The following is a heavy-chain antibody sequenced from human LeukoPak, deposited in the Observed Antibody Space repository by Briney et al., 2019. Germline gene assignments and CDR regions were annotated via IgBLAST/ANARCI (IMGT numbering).Heavy chain of an antibody. CDR1: GASISGSGYY. D-gene: IGHD6-19*01. J-gene: IGHJ4*02. V-gene: IGHV4-39*01. CDR2: IYYTGST. Sequence: SETLSLTCAVSGASISGSGYYLGWIRQLPGKGPEWIGNIYYTGSTYYNASLQSRVTISIDMSKNQFSLRLSSVTAADTAMYYCVKSGGYGLIDYWGQGTLVTVSS. CDR3: VKSGGYGLIDY.